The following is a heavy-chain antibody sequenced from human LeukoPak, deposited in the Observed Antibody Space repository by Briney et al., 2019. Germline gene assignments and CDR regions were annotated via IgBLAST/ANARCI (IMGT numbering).Heavy chain of an antibody. D-gene: IGHD4-23*01. CDR3: ARESRSVVTRYFQH. Sequence: GGSLRLSCAASVFTFSSYSMNWLRQAPGKGLEGGSSISSSSTYIYYADSVKGRLTIPRDNAKNSLYLQLNSLRDDDTAIYYCARESRSVVTRYFQHWGQGTLVTVSS. CDR2: ISSSSTYI. CDR1: VFTFSSYS. J-gene: IGHJ1*01. V-gene: IGHV3-21*01.